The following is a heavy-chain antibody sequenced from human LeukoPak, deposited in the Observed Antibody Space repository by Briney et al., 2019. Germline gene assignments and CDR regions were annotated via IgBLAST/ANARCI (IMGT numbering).Heavy chain of an antibody. V-gene: IGHV3-23*01. CDR3: AKETAVVGWYHGMDV. CDR2: ISRSGGST. Sequence: GGSLRLSCAASGLTFSNYAMSWVRQATGKGLEWVSAISRSGGSTYYAVSVEGRFTISRDNSKNTLYLQMNSLRAEDTAVYYCAKETAVVGWYHGMDVWGQWTTVTVSS. J-gene: IGHJ6*01. D-gene: IGHD6-19*01. CDR1: GLTFSNYA.